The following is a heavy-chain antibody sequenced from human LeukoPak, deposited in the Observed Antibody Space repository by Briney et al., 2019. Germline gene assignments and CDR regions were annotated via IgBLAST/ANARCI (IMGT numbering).Heavy chain of an antibody. J-gene: IGHJ6*02. D-gene: IGHD1-1*01. CDR1: GGTFSSYA. CDR3: ARVSRLGMTISGIDYYYYYGMDV. V-gene: IGHV1-69*13. Sequence: SVKVSCKASGGTFSSYAISWVRQAPGQGLEWMGGIIPIFGTANYAQKFQGRVTITADESTSTAYMELSSLRSEDTAVYYCARVSRLGMTISGIDYYYYYGMDVWGQGTTVTVSS. CDR2: IIPIFGTA.